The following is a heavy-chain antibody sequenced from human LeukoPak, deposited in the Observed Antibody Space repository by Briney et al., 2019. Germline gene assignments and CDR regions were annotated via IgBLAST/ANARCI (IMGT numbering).Heavy chain of an antibody. V-gene: IGHV4-38-2*02. D-gene: IGHD3-10*01. CDR3: ARDIGTYGSGSYYSDAFDI. Sequence: PSETLSLTCAVSGYSISNGYYWGWIRQPPGKGLEWIGSIYHSGSTYYNPSLKSRVTISVDTSKNQFSLKLSSVTAADTAVYYCARDIGTYGSGSYYSDAFDIWGQGTMVTVSS. CDR1: GYSISNGYY. J-gene: IGHJ3*02. CDR2: IYHSGST.